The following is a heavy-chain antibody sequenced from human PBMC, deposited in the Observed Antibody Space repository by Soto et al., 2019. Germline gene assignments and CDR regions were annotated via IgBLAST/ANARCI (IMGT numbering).Heavy chain of an antibody. CDR2: ISWNSGSI. D-gene: IGHD4-17*01. CDR3: AKAPTTVVTRNAFDI. J-gene: IGHJ3*02. CDR1: GFTFDDYA. V-gene: IGHV3-9*01. Sequence: LRLSCAASGFTFDDYAMHWVRQAPGKGLEWVSGISWNSGSIGYADSVKGRFTISRDNAKNSLYLQMNSLRAEDTALYYCAKAPTTVVTRNAFDIWGQGTMVTVSS.